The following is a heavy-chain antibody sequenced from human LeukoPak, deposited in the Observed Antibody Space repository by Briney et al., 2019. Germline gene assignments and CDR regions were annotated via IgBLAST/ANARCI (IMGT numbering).Heavy chain of an antibody. J-gene: IGHJ4*02. CDR2: ISYDGSNK. CDR1: GFTFSSFG. V-gene: IGHV3-30*18. D-gene: IGHD6-19*01. Sequence: GGSLRLSCAASGFTFSSFGMHWVRQAPGKGLEWVAVISYDGSNKYYADSVKGRFTISRDSSKNTLYLQVSSLRAEDTAVYYCAKDRRTSGCFDYWGQGTLVTVSS. CDR3: AKDRRTSGCFDY.